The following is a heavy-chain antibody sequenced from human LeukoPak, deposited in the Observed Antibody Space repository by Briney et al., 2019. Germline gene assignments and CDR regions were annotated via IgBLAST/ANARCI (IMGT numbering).Heavy chain of an antibody. J-gene: IGHJ6*03. CDR3: AGDGPGYSYGLYYYYMDV. V-gene: IGHV3-48*01. D-gene: IGHD5-18*01. Sequence: GSLRLSCAASGFTFSSYSMNWVRQAPGKGLEWVSYISSSSSTIYYADSVKGRFTISRDNAKNSLYLQMNSLRAEDTAVYYCAGDGPGYSYGLYYYYMDVWGKGTTVTVSS. CDR1: GFTFSSYS. CDR2: ISSSSSTI.